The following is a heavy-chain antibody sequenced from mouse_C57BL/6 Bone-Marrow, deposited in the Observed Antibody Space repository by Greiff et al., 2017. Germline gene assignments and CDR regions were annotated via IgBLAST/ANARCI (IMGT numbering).Heavy chain of an antibody. D-gene: IGHD2-3*01. CDR3: ARDDGYYWFAY. V-gene: IGHV7-1*01. CDR2: SRNKANDYTT. CDR1: GFTFSDFY. Sequence: EVKLMESGGGLVQSGRSLRLSCATSGFTFSDFYMEWVRQAPGKGLEWIAASRNKANDYTTEYSASVKGRFIVSRDTSQSILYLQMNAQRAEDTAIYYCARDDGYYWFAYWGQGTLVTVSA. J-gene: IGHJ3*01.